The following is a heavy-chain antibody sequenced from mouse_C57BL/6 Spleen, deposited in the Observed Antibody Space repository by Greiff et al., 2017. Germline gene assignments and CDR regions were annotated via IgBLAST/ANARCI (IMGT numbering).Heavy chain of an antibody. CDR2: INPSSGYT. J-gene: IGHJ1*03. CDR1: GYTFTSYT. V-gene: IGHV1-4*01. CDR3: ARLGYYGYFDV. D-gene: IGHD2-2*01. Sequence: QVQLKQSGAELARPGASVKMSCKASGYTFTSYTMHWVKQRPGPGLEWIGYINPSSGYTKYNQKFKDKATLTADKSSSTAYMQLSSLTSEDSAVYYCARLGYYGYFDVWGKGTTVTVSS.